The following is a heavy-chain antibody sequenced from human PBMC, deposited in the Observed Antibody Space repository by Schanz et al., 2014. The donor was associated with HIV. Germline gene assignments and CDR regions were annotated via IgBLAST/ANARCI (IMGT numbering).Heavy chain of an antibody. D-gene: IGHD1-1*01. CDR3: ARDIKYDDPFQYGMDV. V-gene: IGHV1-69*06. CDR2: IIPLSGTP. J-gene: IGHJ6*02. CDR1: GGTFSSSA. Sequence: QVQLVQSGAEVKMPGSSVKVSCKASGGTFSSSAISWVRQAPGQGLEWMGGIIPLSGTPFYAQKFQGRVAITADKSTGTVYMDLGSLTSEDTAVYFCARDIKYDDPFQYGMDVWGQGTTVSVSS.